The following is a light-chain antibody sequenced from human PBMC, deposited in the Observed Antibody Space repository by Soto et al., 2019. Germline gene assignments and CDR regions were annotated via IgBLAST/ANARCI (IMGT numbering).Light chain of an antibody. J-gene: IGKJ1*01. Sequence: DIQITQSPSSLSASVGDRVTITCRASQSISSYLNWYQQKPGKAPKLLIYAASSLQSGVPSRFSGSGSGTEFTLTITSLQPDDFATYYCQQYNSYPWTFGQGTKV. CDR1: QSISSY. CDR2: AAS. V-gene: IGKV1-39*01. CDR3: QQYNSYPWT.